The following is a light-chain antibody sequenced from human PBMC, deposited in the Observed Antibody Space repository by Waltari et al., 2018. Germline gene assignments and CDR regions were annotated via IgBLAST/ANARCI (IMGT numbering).Light chain of an antibody. V-gene: IGLV5-45*03. CDR1: SGINVGSYR. CDR2: YKSDSDK. Sequence: QAVLTQPSSLSASPGASASLTCTLRSGINVGSYRIYWYQQKPGSPPQYLLRYKSDSDKPQGSRVPRRFSGSKDASANAGILLISGLQSEDEADYYCMIWHNNAVVFGGGTTLTVL. CDR3: MIWHNNAVV. J-gene: IGLJ2*01.